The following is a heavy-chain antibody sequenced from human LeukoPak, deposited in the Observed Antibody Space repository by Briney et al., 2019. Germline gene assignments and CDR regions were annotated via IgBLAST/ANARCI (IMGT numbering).Heavy chain of an antibody. CDR3: TTGSRLRYSDY. V-gene: IGHV3-15*01. CDR1: AFTFSDAW. Sequence: GGSLRLSCADSAFTFSDAWMTWVRQAPGKGLEWVGRIKSKTDGGTTDYAAPVKGRFTISRDDSKNTLYLQMNSLKTEDTAVYYCTTGSRLRYSDYWGQGTLVTVSS. CDR2: IKSKTDGGTT. D-gene: IGHD3-9*01. J-gene: IGHJ4*02.